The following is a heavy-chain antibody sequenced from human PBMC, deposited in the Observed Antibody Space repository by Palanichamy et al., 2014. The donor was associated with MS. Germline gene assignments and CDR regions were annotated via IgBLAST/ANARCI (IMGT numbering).Heavy chain of an antibody. Sequence: QLQLQESGPGLVKPSETLSLTCTVSSGSISSSSSYWGWIRQPPGKGLEWTGSIYYSGNTHYNPSLKSRVTISVDTSKNQFSLKLSYVTAADTAVYYCARLIFGVIRAFDPWGQGTLVTVSS. CDR2: IYYSGNT. J-gene: IGHJ5*02. V-gene: IGHV4-39*01. CDR3: ARLIFGVIRAFDP. D-gene: IGHD3-3*01. CDR1: SGSISSSSSY.